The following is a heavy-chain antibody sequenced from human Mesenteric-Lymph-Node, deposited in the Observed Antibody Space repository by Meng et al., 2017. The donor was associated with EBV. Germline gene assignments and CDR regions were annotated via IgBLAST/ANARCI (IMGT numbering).Heavy chain of an antibody. V-gene: IGHV4-39*01. D-gene: IGHD6-13*01. J-gene: IGHJ4*02. CDR1: GGSISSSSYY. CDR2: IYYSGIT. Sequence: QLALKGSGPRLVKPSETLSLTCIVSGGSISSSSYYWGWIRQPPGKGLEWIGNIYYSGITYYNPSLKSRVTLSVDTSKNQFSLQMSSVTAADAAVYYCARPDSSSWIHFDYWGQGTLVTVSS. CDR3: ARPDSSSWIHFDY.